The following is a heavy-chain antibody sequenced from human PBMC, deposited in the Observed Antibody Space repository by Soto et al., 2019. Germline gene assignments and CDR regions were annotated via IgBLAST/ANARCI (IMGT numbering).Heavy chain of an antibody. V-gene: IGHV3-30*18. J-gene: IGHJ4*02. CDR1: GFTFSSYG. CDR2: ISYDGGNE. Sequence: GGSLRLSCATSGFTFSSYGMHWVRQAPGKGLEWVAVISYDGGNEYNADSVRGRFTVSRDNSKNTLYLQMNSLRPEDTAVYYCAKDVSRLAADYYFDYWGQGTLVTVSS. D-gene: IGHD3-16*01. CDR3: AKDVSRLAADYYFDY.